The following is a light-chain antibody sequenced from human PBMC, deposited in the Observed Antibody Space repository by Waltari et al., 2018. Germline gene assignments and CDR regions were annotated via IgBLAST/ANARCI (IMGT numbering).Light chain of an antibody. CDR3: QSYDSSLSGRV. Sequence: QSVLTQPPSVSGAPGQRVTIPCTGSSSNHGAGYDGHWYQPLPGTAPKTHIRVKTMRPSGVPDRFPGSRSGTSASLAITGLRPEDEAEYYCQSYDSSLSGRVFGGGTKVTVL. V-gene: IGLV1-40*01. J-gene: IGLJ2*01. CDR2: VKT. CDR1: SSNHGAGYD.